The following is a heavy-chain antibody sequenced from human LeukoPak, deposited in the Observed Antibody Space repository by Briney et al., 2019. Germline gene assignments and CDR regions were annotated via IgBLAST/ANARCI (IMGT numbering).Heavy chain of an antibody. CDR3: AKEPDYGDYFDY. CDR2: ISGNGVNI. CDR1: GFIFSTYS. Sequence: GGSLRLSCAASGFIFSTYSMNWVREAPGKGLEWVSYISGNGVNIYYADSVKGRFTMSRNNAKNSLYLQMNSLRAEDTAVYYCAKEPDYGDYFDYWGQGTLVTVSS. J-gene: IGHJ4*02. V-gene: IGHV3-48*01. D-gene: IGHD4-17*01.